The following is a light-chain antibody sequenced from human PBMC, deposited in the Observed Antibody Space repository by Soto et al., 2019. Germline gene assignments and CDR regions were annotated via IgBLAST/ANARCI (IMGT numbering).Light chain of an antibody. CDR2: AAS. Sequence: VILMTQSPSLLSASTGDRVTISFRMSQGISSYLARYQQKPGKAPKLLIYAASTLQSGVPSRFSGSGSGTDFTLTISCLQSEDFATYYCQQYYSSPWTFGQGTNVDI. J-gene: IGKJ1*01. CDR1: QGISSY. V-gene: IGKV1D-8*03. CDR3: QQYYSSPWT.